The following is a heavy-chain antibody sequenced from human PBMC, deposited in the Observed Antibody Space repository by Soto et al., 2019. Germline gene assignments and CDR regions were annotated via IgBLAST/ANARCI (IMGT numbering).Heavy chain of an antibody. CDR1: GGSMSRGGQS. CDR3: ARAPAGPSPRWDV. V-gene: IGHV4-30-2*01. D-gene: IGHD3-10*01. J-gene: IGHJ6*02. CDR2: IYYTGST. Sequence: SETLSLTCVVSGGSMSRGGQSWSWIRQPPGKGLEWLGFIYYTGSTYYNPSLKSRVTLSVDRSKNQLSLNLTSVTAAAPAMYFCARAPAGPSPRWDVWGQGTTVT.